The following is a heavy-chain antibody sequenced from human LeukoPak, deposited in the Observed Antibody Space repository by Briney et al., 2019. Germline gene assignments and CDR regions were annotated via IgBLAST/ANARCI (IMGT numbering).Heavy chain of an antibody. Sequence: GGSLRLSCAASGFTFSSYWMSWVRQAPGKGLEWVANIKQDGSEKYYVDSVKGRFTISRDNAKNTLYLQMNSLRAEDTAVYYCARSTSHYYYYYMDVWGKGTTVTVSS. CDR3: ARSTSHYYYYYMDV. D-gene: IGHD4-11*01. CDR1: GFTFSSYW. V-gene: IGHV3-7*01. J-gene: IGHJ6*03. CDR2: IKQDGSEK.